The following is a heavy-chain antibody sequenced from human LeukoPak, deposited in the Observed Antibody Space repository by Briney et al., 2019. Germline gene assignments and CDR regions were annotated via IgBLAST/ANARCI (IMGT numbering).Heavy chain of an antibody. V-gene: IGHV5-51*01. J-gene: IGHJ3*01. CDR3: ARALAGNLNDAFDL. CDR2: IYPGDSDT. Sequence: GESLKISCQGPVNSFTSRWIGWVRQMPGKGLEWMGIIYPGDSDTRYSSSFQGQVTMSVDTSISVAYLQWSSLKASDTGIYYCARALAGNLNDAFDLWGQGTMVTVAS. D-gene: IGHD6-19*01. CDR1: VNSFTSRW.